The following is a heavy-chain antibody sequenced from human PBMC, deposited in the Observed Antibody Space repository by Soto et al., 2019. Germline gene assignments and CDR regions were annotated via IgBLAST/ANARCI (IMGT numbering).Heavy chain of an antibody. D-gene: IGHD2-2*02. V-gene: IGHV1-69*13. J-gene: IGHJ6*02. CDR3: ARDRGDIVVVPAAIWYYYYYGMDV. CDR2: IIPIFGTA. Sequence: SVKVSCKASGGTFSSYAISWVRQAPGQGLEWMGGIIPIFGTANYAQKFQGRVTITADESTSTAYMELSSLRSEDTAVYYCARDRGDIVVVPAAIWYYYYYGMDVWRQGTTVTVSS. CDR1: GGTFSSYA.